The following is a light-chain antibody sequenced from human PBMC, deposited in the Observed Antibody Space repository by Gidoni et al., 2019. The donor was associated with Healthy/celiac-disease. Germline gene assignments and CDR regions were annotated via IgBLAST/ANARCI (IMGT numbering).Light chain of an antibody. CDR1: SSNIGAGYD. J-gene: IGLJ2*01. V-gene: IGLV1-40*01. Sequence: QSVLTQPHSVSGAQGQRVPISCTGSSSNIGAGYDVHWYQQLPGTAPKLLSYGNSNRPSGVPDRFSGSKSGTSASLAITGLQAEDEADYYCQSYDSSLSGSKVFGGGTKLTVL. CDR2: GNS. CDR3: QSYDSSLSGSKV.